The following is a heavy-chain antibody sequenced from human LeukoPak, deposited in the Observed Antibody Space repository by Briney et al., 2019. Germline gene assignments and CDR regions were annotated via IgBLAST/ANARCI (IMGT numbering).Heavy chain of an antibody. V-gene: IGHV4-59*08. J-gene: IGHJ4*02. D-gene: IGHD2-2*01. CDR2: INYSGNT. CDR1: GDSISSYY. CDR3: ARHRIPAALASAFDY. Sequence: PSETLSLTCTVSGDSISSYYWSWIRDPPGKGLEWMGYINYSGNTNYNPSLKSRVTISVDTSKNQFSLKLRSVTAADTAVYYCARHRIPAALASAFDYWGQGTLVTVSS.